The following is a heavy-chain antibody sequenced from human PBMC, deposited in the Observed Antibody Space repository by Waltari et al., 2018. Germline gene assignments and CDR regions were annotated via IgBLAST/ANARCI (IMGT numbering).Heavy chain of an antibody. CDR1: GYTFTGYH. CDR3: ARDLVVGSGDY. V-gene: IGHV1-2*02. D-gene: IGHD1-26*01. CDR2: INPNSGGT. J-gene: IGHJ4*02. Sequence: QVHLVQSGAEVKKPGASVKVSCKASGYTFTGYHIHWVRQAPGQGLEWMGWINPNSGGTNYAQNLQGRVTSTRDTSIRTAYMELSRLRSDDTAMYYCARDLVVGSGDYWGQGTLVTVSS.